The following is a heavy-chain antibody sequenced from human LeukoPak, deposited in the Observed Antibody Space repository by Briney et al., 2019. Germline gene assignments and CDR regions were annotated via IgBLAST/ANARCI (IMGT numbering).Heavy chain of an antibody. CDR3: ARAWYYYDSSGYYSTVFDY. D-gene: IGHD3-22*01. V-gene: IGHV3-30-3*01. CDR2: ISYDGSNK. CDR1: GFTFSSYA. Sequence: GRSLRLSCAASGFTFSSYAMHWVRQAPGKGLEWVAVISYDGSNKYYADSVKGRFTISRDNSKNTLYLQMNSLRAEDTAVYCCARAWYYYDSSGYYSTVFDYWGPGTLVTVSS. J-gene: IGHJ4*02.